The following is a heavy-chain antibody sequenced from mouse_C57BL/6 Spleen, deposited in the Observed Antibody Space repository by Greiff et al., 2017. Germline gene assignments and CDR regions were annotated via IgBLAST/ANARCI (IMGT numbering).Heavy chain of an antibody. J-gene: IGHJ1*03. Sequence: QVQLQQSGAELVKPGASVKISCKASGYAFRSYWMNWVKQRPGKGLEWIGQIYPGDGDTNYNGKFKGKATLTADKSSSTAYMQLSSLTSEDSAVYFCARPITTVVDYWYFDVWGTGTTVTVSS. CDR1: GYAFRSYW. CDR2: IYPGDGDT. V-gene: IGHV1-80*01. CDR3: ARPITTVVDYWYFDV. D-gene: IGHD1-1*01.